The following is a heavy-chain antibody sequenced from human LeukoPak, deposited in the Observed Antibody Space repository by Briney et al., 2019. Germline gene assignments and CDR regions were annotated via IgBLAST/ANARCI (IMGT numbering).Heavy chain of an antibody. D-gene: IGHD6-13*01. CDR2: FNSIFGTA. J-gene: IGHJ3*02. V-gene: IGHV1-69*13. CDR1: GGTFRDYA. Sequence: SVKVSCKASGGTFRDYALSWVRQAPGQGLEWMGGFNSIFGTADYAQKFQGRVTMTADESTSTAYMELSSLRSEDTAVYYCARHYSSSWYEPDAFDIWGQGTMVTVSS. CDR3: ARHYSSSWYEPDAFDI.